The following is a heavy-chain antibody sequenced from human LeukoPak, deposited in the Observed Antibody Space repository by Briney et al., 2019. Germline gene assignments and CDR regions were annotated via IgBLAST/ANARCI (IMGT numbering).Heavy chain of an antibody. D-gene: IGHD3-22*01. CDR1: GFTFSSYG. V-gene: IGHV3-30*18. Sequence: GGSLRLSCAASGFTFSSYGMHWVRQAPGKGLEWVAVISYDGSNKYYADSVKGRFTISRDNSKNTLYLQMNSLRAEDTAVYYCAKDQDSSGYYYPYYFDYWGQGTLVTVSS. CDR3: AKDQDSSGYYYPYYFDY. CDR2: ISYDGSNK. J-gene: IGHJ4*02.